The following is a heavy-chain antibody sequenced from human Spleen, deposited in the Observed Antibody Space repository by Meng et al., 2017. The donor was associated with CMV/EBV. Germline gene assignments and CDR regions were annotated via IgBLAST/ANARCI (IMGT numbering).Heavy chain of an antibody. Sequence: AWFRQPLCEGLWWLGITYYRVSSYYNPSLKSRVTISLDTSKNRFSLKLSSVAAADTAVYYCARGPGGYCSSTSCPHSLYHFDYWGQGTLVTVSS. J-gene: IGHJ4*02. CDR2: TYYRVSS. CDR3: ARGPGGYCSSTSCPHSLYHFDY. V-gene: IGHV4-39*01. D-gene: IGHD2-2*01.